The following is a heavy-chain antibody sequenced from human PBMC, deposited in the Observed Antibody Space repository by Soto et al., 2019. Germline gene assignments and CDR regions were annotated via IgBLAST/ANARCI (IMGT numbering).Heavy chain of an antibody. CDR1: GFTFSNAW. J-gene: IGHJ4*02. CDR3: TTDSFPDCWSGYYRVSFDY. CDR2: IKSKTDGGTT. V-gene: IGHV3-15*01. Sequence: GSLRLSCAASGFTFSNAWMSWVRQAPGKGLEWVGRIKSKTDGGTTDYAAPVKGRFTISRDDSKNTLYLQMNSLKTEDTAVYYCTTDSFPDCWSGYYRVSFDYRGQGTLVSVSS. D-gene: IGHD3-3*01.